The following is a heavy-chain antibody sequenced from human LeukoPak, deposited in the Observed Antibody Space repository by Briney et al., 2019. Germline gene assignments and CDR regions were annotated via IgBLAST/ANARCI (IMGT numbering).Heavy chain of an antibody. J-gene: IGHJ4*02. D-gene: IGHD6-6*01. Sequence: GGSLRLSSAASGFTFSSYAMSWVRPAPGKGVEWVSAIIGSGGSTYYADSVKGRFTISRDNSKNTLYLQMTSLRAEDTAVYYCAKFSGLNEYSSSFGVWGQGTLVTVSS. CDR2: IIGSGGST. V-gene: IGHV3-23*01. CDR1: GFTFSSYA. CDR3: AKFSGLNEYSSSFGV.